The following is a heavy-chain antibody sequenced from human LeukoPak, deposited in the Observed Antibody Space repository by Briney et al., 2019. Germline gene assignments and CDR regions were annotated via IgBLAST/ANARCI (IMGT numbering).Heavy chain of an antibody. Sequence: SETLSLTCTVFGGSISSYYWSWIRQPPGKGLEWIGSIYYSGSTYYNPSLKSRVTISVDTSKNQFSLKLSSVTAADTAVYYCARRGVAATPEDYWGQGTLVTVSS. CDR2: IYYSGST. D-gene: IGHD2-15*01. J-gene: IGHJ4*02. CDR1: GGSISSYY. CDR3: ARRGVAATPEDY. V-gene: IGHV4-39*01.